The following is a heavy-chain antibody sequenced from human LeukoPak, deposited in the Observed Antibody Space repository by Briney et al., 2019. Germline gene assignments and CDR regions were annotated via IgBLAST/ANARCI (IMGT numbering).Heavy chain of an antibody. CDR1: GYTFTSYY. D-gene: IGHD5-18*01. J-gene: IGHJ4*02. V-gene: IGHV1-46*01. Sequence: ASVKVSCKASGYTFTSYYMHWVRQAPGQGLKWMGIINPSGGSTSYAQKFQGRVTMTRDMSTSTVYMELSSLRSEDTAVYHCVRVRPDGYSYGYYDYRGQGTLVTVSS. CDR2: INPSGGST. CDR3: VRVRPDGYSYGYYDY.